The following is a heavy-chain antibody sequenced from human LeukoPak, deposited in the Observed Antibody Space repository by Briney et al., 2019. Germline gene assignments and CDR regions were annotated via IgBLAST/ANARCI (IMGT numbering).Heavy chain of an antibody. V-gene: IGHV3-7*01. J-gene: IGHJ4*02. D-gene: IGHD2-21*02. CDR1: GFTFSNYY. CDR3: ARSNCGGDCYLGFDY. CDR2: IKHDGSEK. Sequence: GGSLRVSCAASGFTFSNYYMSWVRQAPGKGLEWVANIKHDGSEKYYVDSVKGRFTISRDNADNSLYLQMSSLRAEDTALYYCARSNCGGDCYLGFDYWGQGTLVTVSS.